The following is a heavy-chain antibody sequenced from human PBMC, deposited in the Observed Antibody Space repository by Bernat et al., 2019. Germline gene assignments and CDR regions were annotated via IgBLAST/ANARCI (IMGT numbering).Heavy chain of an antibody. J-gene: IGHJ3*02. CDR1: GFTFSSYG. Sequence: QVQLVESGGGVVQPGRSLRLSCAASGFTFSSYGMHWVRQAPGKGLEWVAVISYDGSNTYYADSVKGRFTISRDNSKNTLYLQMNSLRAEDTAVYYCEKDQGPRVVCRSAFDIWGQGTMVTVSS. CDR2: ISYDGSNT. V-gene: IGHV3-30*18. D-gene: IGHD3-3*01. CDR3: EKDQGPRVVCRSAFDI.